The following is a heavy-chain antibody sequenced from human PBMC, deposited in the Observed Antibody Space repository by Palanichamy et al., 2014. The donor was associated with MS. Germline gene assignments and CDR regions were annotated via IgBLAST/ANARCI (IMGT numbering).Heavy chain of an antibody. J-gene: IGHJ3*02. CDR1: WLHQWLL. Sequence: QVQLQESGPGLVKPSGDPVPHLRCLWWLHQWLLLELDPAAPRKGLEWIGYIYYTGNTNYNPSLKSRVTISVDTLTNQFSLKLSSVTAADTALYYCAREYGNYVVPDAFDIWGRGTMVTVSS. CDR2: IYYTGNT. CDR3: AREYGNYVVPDAFDI. D-gene: IGHD1-7*01. V-gene: IGHV4-59*01.